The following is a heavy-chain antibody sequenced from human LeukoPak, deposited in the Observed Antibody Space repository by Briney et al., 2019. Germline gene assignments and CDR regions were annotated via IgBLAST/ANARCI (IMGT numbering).Heavy chain of an antibody. J-gene: IGHJ4*02. D-gene: IGHD2-21*02. Sequence: SETLSLTCTVSGGSISSYYWSWIRQPPGKGLEWIGYIYYSGSTNYNPSLKSRVTISVDTSKNQFSLKLSSVTAADTAVYYCARDNPGLRAFGYWGQGTLVTVSS. V-gene: IGHV4-59*01. CDR1: GGSISSYY. CDR3: ARDNPGLRAFGY. CDR2: IYYSGST.